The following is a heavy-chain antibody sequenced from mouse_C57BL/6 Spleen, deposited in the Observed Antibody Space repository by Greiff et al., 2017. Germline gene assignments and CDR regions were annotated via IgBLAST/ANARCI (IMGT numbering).Heavy chain of an antibody. V-gene: IGHV1-39*01. CDR3: AREDITTVVADAMDY. CDR1: GYSFTDYN. Sequence: VQLQQSGPELVKPGASVKISCKASGYSFTDYNMNWVKQSNGKSLEWIGVINPNYGTTSYNQKFKGKATLTADQSSSTAYMQLNSLTSEVSAVYYCAREDITTVVADAMDYWGQGTSVTVSS. D-gene: IGHD1-1*01. CDR2: INPNYGTT. J-gene: IGHJ4*01.